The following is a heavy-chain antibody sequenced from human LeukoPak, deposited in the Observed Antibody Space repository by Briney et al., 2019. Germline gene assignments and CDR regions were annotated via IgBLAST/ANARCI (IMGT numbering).Heavy chain of an antibody. Sequence: GASVQVSCKASGYTFTSYGISWVRQAPGQGLEWMGWISAYNGNTNYAQKLQGRVTMTTDTSPSTAYMELRSLRSDDTAVYYCARDIGGIVVVPAAIQGADYWGQGTLVTVSS. D-gene: IGHD2-2*02. J-gene: IGHJ4*02. CDR2: ISAYNGNT. CDR1: GYTFTSYG. CDR3: ARDIGGIVVVPAAIQGADY. V-gene: IGHV1-18*01.